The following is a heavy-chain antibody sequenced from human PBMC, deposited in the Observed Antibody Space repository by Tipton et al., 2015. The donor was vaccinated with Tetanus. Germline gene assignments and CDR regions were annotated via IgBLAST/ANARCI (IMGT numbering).Heavy chain of an antibody. CDR3: ARDGAFSRSWYYFVH. V-gene: IGHV1-69*01. CDR1: GGAFDSYT. D-gene: IGHD6-13*01. CDR2: VIPVIGTT. Sequence: QLVQSGAEVKKPGSSVKVSCEASGGAFDSYTINWVRQAPGQGLEWMGGVIPVIGTTTYARKFEGRVTITADVASTTAYKELSSLRSGDTAIYYCARDGAFSRSWYYFVHWGQGALFTVSS. J-gene: IGHJ4*01.